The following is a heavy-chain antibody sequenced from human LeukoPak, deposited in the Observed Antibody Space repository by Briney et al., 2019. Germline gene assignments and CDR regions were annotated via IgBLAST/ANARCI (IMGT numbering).Heavy chain of an antibody. CDR3: TTQYHDYSNYVVTDY. Sequence: GGSLRLSCAASGFTFHNAWMSWVRQAPGKGLEWVGRIKSKTEGGTTDYAAPVKGRFAISRDDSKSTLYPQMNSLQTEDTAVYYCTTQYHDYSNYVVTDYWGQGTLVTVSS. D-gene: IGHD4-11*01. J-gene: IGHJ4*02. CDR2: IKSKTEGGTT. V-gene: IGHV3-15*01. CDR1: GFTFHNAW.